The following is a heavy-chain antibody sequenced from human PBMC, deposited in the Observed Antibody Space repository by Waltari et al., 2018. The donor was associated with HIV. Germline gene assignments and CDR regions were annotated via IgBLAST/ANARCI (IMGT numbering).Heavy chain of an antibody. D-gene: IGHD4-17*01. CDR3: ARVEMTTVSNWYFDL. V-gene: IGHV3-74*01. CDR2: INSDGGNT. CDR1: GFTFSSYW. Sequence: EVQLVESGGGLVQPGGSLRLSCAASGFTFSSYWMHWVRQAPGKGLVWVSLINSDGGNTSYADSVKGRFTISRDNAKNTLYLQMNSLRAEDTAVYYCARVEMTTVSNWYFDLWGRGTLVTVSS. J-gene: IGHJ2*01.